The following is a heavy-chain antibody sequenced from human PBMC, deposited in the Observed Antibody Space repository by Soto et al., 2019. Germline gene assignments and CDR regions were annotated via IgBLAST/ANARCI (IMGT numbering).Heavy chain of an antibody. CDR1: GYTFTIYG. Sequence: ASVKVSCKASGYTFTIYGISWVRQAPGQGLEWMGWISAYNGNTNYAQKLQGRVTMTTDTSTSTAYMELRSLRSDDTAVYYCARIEYYDILTGFPPFDYWGQGTLVTVSS. D-gene: IGHD3-9*01. CDR2: ISAYNGNT. CDR3: ARIEYYDILTGFPPFDY. J-gene: IGHJ4*02. V-gene: IGHV1-18*01.